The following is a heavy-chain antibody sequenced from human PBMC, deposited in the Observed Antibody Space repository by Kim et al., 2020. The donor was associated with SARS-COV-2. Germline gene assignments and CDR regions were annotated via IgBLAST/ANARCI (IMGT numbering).Heavy chain of an antibody. D-gene: IGHD2-2*02. CDR3: ARGGYCSSTSCYTRPSEYFQH. CDR1: GYTFTSYG. CDR2: ISAYNGNT. V-gene: IGHV1-18*01. Sequence: ASVKVSCKASGYTFTSYGISWVRQAPGQGLEWMGWISAYNGNTNYAQKLQGRVTMTTDTSTSTAYMELRSLRSDDTAVYYCARGGYCSSTSCYTRPSEYFQHWGQGTLVTVSS. J-gene: IGHJ1*01.